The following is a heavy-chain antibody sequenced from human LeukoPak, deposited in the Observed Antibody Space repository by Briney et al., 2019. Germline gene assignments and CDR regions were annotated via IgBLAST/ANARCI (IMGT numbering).Heavy chain of an antibody. CDR1: GFTFSSYA. D-gene: IGHD4-23*01. V-gene: IGHV3-30-3*01. CDR3: ARGDGGLTLRAYFDY. CDR2: ISYDGSNK. Sequence: GGSLRLSCAASGFTFSSYAMSWVRQAPGKGLEWVAVISYDGSNKYYADSVKGRFTISRDNSKNTLYLQMNSLRAEDTAVYYCARGDGGLTLRAYFDYWGQGTLVTVSS. J-gene: IGHJ4*02.